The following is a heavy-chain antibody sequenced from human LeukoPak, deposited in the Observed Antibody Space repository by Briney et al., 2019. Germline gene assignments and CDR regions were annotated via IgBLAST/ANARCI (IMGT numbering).Heavy chain of an antibody. CDR3: ASEGAARRNWFDP. Sequence: GGSLRLTCAASGFTFSSYGMHWVRQAPGKGLEWVSSISSSSSYIYYADSVKGRFTISRDNAKNSLYLQMNSLRAEDTAVYYCASEGAARRNWFDPWGQGTLVTVPS. D-gene: IGHD6-6*01. J-gene: IGHJ5*02. CDR2: ISSSSSYI. V-gene: IGHV3-21*01. CDR1: GFTFSSYG.